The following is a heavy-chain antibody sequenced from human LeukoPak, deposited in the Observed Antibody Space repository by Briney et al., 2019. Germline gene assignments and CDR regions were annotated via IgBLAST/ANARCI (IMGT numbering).Heavy chain of an antibody. V-gene: IGHV3-33*08. D-gene: IGHD2/OR15-2a*01. J-gene: IGHJ4*02. CDR1: GFTFRSYG. CDR3: ARSGLSRFGF. Sequence: GGSLRLSCAASGFTFRSYGMHWVRQAPGKGLEWVAFIRYDGSNKYYADSVKGRFTISRDNSKNTLYLQMNSLRAEDTAVYYCARSGLSRFGFWGQGTLVTVSS. CDR2: IRYDGSNK.